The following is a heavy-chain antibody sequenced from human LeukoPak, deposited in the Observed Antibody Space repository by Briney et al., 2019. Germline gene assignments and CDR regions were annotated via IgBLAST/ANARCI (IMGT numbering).Heavy chain of an antibody. J-gene: IGHJ4*02. D-gene: IGHD6-13*01. CDR2: ISYDGSNK. CDR1: GFTFSSYA. V-gene: IGHV3-30-3*01. Sequence: PGGSLRLSCAASGFTFSSYAMHWVRQAPGKGLEWVAVISYDGSNKYYADSVKGRFTISRDNSKNTLYLQMNSLRAEDTAVYYCAREGGIAAAGTGAGFDYWGQGTLVTVSS. CDR3: AREGGIAAAGTGAGFDY.